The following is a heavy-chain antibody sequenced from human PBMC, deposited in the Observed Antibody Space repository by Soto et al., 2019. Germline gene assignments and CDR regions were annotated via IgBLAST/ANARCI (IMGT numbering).Heavy chain of an antibody. J-gene: IGHJ4*02. CDR1: GDSASSKSAA. CDR2: TYYRSKWYN. CDR3: ARDGTIFGVVISHDY. Sequence: PSQTLSLTCALSGDSASSKSAAWNWIRQSPPRGLEWLGRTYYRSKWYNDYAVSVKSRITINPDTSKNQFSLQLNSVTPEDTAVYYCARDGTIFGVVISHDYWGQGTLVTVSS. V-gene: IGHV6-1*01. D-gene: IGHD3-3*01.